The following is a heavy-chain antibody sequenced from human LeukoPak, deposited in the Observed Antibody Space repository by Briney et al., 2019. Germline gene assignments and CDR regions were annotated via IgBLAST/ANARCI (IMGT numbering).Heavy chain of an antibody. CDR3: TTDVALHDY. J-gene: IGHJ4*02. V-gene: IGHV3-15*01. Sequence: GGSLRLSCSVSGLTFSNYWMGWVRQAPGKGLEWVGRIKSKTDGGTTDYAAPVKGRFTISRDDSKNTLYLQMNSLKTEDTAVYYCTTDVALHDYWGQGTLVTVSS. CDR2: IKSKTDGGTT. CDR1: GLTFSNYW. D-gene: IGHD2-15*01.